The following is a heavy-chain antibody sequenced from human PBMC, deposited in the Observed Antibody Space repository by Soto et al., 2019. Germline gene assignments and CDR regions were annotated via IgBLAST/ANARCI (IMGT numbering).Heavy chain of an antibody. CDR1: GGSFSFSY. V-gene: IGHV4-34*01. CDR3: ATRFYDTRGYYLFCIDT. D-gene: IGHD3-22*01. Sequence: QVQLHQWGAGLLKPSETLSLTCAVSGGSFSFSYWSCIRQPPGKELEWIGEINPSGSTNYISSLKSPVTISVDTSKYQFSLKLTSVTAEDTAVDYFATRFYDTRGYYLFCIDTSGQGPLVIVSS. J-gene: IGHJ5*02. CDR2: INPSGST.